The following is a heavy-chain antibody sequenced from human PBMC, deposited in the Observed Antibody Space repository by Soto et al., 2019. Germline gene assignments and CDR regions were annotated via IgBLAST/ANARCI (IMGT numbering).Heavy chain of an antibody. J-gene: IGHJ3*02. Sequence: PGGSLRLSCAASGFTFSDHYMDWARQAPGKGLEWVGRIRNRGNDYTTEYAASVRGRFTISRDDSKNSLFLQMNTLKTEDTAIYFCARVRSSSWGLDDCDMWGQGTMVTVSS. D-gene: IGHD6-13*01. CDR1: GFTFSDHY. CDR3: ARVRSSSWGLDDCDM. CDR2: IRNRGNDYTT. V-gene: IGHV3-72*01.